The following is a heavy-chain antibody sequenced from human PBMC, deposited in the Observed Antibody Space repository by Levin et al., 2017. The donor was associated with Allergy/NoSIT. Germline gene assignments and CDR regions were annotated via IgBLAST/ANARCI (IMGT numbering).Heavy chain of an antibody. D-gene: IGHD2-2*01. CDR2: IYYGGTT. CDR3: ARSDYCSSTSCYGTGLDN. V-gene: IGHV4-59*01. CDR1: GGPMTYYF. J-gene: IGHJ4*02. Sequence: SSETLSLTCTVSGGPMTYYFWSWIRQSPGKGLEWIGYIYYGGTTTYNPSLKSRVTISADTSKNQFSLRLSSVTAADAAVYYCARSDYCSSTSCYGTGLDNWGQGTLVTVSS.